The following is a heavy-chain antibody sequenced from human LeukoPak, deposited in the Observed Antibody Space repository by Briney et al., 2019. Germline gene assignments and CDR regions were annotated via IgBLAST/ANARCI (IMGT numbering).Heavy chain of an antibody. Sequence: GGSLRLSCAASGFTFSSYAMHWVRQAPGKGLEWVAVISCDGSNKYYADSVKGRFTISRDNSKNTLYLQMNSLRAEDTAVYYCARDGYSSSWYLDYYYYGMDVWGQGTTVTVSS. D-gene: IGHD6-13*01. CDR1: GFTFSSYA. CDR3: ARDGYSSSWYLDYYYYGMDV. J-gene: IGHJ6*02. CDR2: ISCDGSNK. V-gene: IGHV3-30-3*01.